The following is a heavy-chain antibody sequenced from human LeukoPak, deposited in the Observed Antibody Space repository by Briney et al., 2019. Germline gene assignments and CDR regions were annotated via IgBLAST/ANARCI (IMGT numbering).Heavy chain of an antibody. CDR3: ARYISSGLDY. V-gene: IGHV4-59*08. D-gene: IGHD6-6*01. J-gene: IGHJ4*02. CDR2: IYYTGST. CDR1: GGSISGYY. Sequence: PSETLSLTCTVSGGSISGYYWSRIRQPPGKGLEWIGHIYYTGSTSYNPSLKSRVTISVDTSKNQFSLKLSYVNAADTAVYYCARYISSGLDYWGQGTLVTVSS.